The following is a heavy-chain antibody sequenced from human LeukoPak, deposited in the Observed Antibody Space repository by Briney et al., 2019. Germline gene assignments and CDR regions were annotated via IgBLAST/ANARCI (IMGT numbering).Heavy chain of an antibody. CDR1: GFTFSNYA. CDR2: ISRSGGST. CDR3: AKSPPLAAAGDY. V-gene: IGHV3-23*01. D-gene: IGHD6-13*01. J-gene: IGHJ4*02. Sequence: AGGSLRLSCTASGFTFSNYAMSWVRQAPGKGLEWVSAISRSGGSTDYADSVKGRFTISRDNSRNTLYLQMTSLRADDTAVYYCAKSPPLAAAGDYWGQGTLVTVSS.